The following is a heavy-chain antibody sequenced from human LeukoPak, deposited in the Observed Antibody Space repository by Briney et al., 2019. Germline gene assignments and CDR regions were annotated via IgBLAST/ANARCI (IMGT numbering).Heavy chain of an antibody. D-gene: IGHD5-12*01. CDR3: ARGGGIVATSTYYFDY. J-gene: IGHJ4*02. CDR1: GGSISSGGYY. CDR2: IYHSGST. Sequence: SETLSLTCTVFGGSISSGGYYWSWIRQPPGKGLEWIGYIYHSGSTYYNPSLKSRVTISVVRSKNQFSLKLSSVTAADTAVYYCARGGGIVATSTYYFDYWGQGTLVTVSS. V-gene: IGHV4-30-2*01.